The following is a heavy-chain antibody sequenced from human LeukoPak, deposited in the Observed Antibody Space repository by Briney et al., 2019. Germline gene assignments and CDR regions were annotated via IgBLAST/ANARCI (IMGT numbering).Heavy chain of an antibody. CDR2: ISSSGSSI. Sequence: PGGSLRLSCAASGFTFSSYEMNWVRKAPGKGLEWVSYISSSGSSIYYADPVKGRFTISRDNAKNSLYLQMNSLRAEDTAVYYCAERGITMIGGVWGKGTTVTISS. D-gene: IGHD3-10*02. CDR1: GFTFSSYE. V-gene: IGHV3-48*03. CDR3: AERGITMIGGV. J-gene: IGHJ6*04.